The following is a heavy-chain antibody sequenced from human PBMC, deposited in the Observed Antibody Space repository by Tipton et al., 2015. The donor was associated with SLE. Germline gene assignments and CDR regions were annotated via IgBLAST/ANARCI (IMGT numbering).Heavy chain of an antibody. CDR1: GFTFSSYG. CDR2: IWYDGSNK. V-gene: IGHV3-33*06. CDR3: ANIDCSGGSCYPDAFDI. D-gene: IGHD2-15*01. J-gene: IGHJ3*02. Sequence: SGFTFSSYGMHWVRQAPGKGLEWVAVIWYDGSNKYYADSVKGRFTISRDNSKNTLYLQMNSLRAEDTAVYYCANIDCSGGSCYPDAFDIWGQGTMVTVSS.